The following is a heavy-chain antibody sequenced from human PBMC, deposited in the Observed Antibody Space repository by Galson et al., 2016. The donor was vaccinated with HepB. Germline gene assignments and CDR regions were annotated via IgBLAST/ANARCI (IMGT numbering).Heavy chain of an antibody. CDR3: AKHPGEHYYAYFHY. CDR2: ISGSGADT. J-gene: IGHJ4*02. V-gene: IGHV3-23*01. D-gene: IGHD3-16*01. CDR1: GFPLRSYA. Sequence: SLRLSCAASGFPLRSYAMSWVRQAPGKGLEWVSAISGSGADTYYADSVKGRFTIYRDNSKNSLYLQMNSLRAEDTAVYYCAKHPGEHYYAYFHYWGQGTLVTVSS.